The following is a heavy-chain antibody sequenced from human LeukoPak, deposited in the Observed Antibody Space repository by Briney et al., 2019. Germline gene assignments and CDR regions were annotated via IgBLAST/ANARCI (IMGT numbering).Heavy chain of an antibody. J-gene: IGHJ4*02. V-gene: IGHV3-30*18. D-gene: IGHD1-26*01. CDR2: ISYDGNHK. Sequence: GGSLRLSCAASGFTFSSGMHWVRQAPGKGLKWVAVISYDGNHKYYGDSVKGRFTISRDNSRNTLYLQMDSLKTEDTAVYYCAKGELHFNTCSFDYWGQGTLVTVSS. CDR3: AKGELHFNTCSFDY. CDR1: GFTFSSG.